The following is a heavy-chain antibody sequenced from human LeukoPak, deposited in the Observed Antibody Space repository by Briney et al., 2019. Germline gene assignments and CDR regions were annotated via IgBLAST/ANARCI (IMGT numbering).Heavy chain of an antibody. CDR3: ARDDWFDP. CDR2: IKQDGSEK. Sequence: GGSLRLSCAASGFTFSSYWVSWVRQAPGKGLEWVANIKQDGSEKYYVDSVKGRFTISRDNAKNSLYLQMNSLRAEDTAVYYCARDDWFDPWGQGTLVTVSS. J-gene: IGHJ5*02. V-gene: IGHV3-7*01. CDR1: GFTFSSYW.